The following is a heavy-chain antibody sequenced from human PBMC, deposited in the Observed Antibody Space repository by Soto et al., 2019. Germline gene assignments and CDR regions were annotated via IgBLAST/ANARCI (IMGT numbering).Heavy chain of an antibody. CDR2: INPSGGST. CDR3: AVYDCTNLLWSVGRVLY. J-gene: IGHJ4*02. Sequence: ASVKVSCKASGYTFTSYYMHWVRQAPGQGLEWMGIINPSGGSTSYAQKYQGRVTMTRDTSTSTVYMEMSSLRSEDTAVYYCAVYDCTNLLWSVGRVLYWGQGTLVTVSS. D-gene: IGHD2-8*01. CDR1: GYTFTSYY. V-gene: IGHV1-46*03.